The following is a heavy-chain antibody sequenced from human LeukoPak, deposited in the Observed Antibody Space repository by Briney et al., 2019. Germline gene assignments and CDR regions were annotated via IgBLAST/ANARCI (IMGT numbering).Heavy chain of an antibody. CDR2: ISGSGGST. CDR1: GFTFSNYA. J-gene: IGHJ4*02. D-gene: IGHD3-3*01. Sequence: GGSLRLSCAASGFTFSNYAMSWVRQAPGKGLEWVSAISGSGGSTYYADSVKGRFTISRDNSKNTLYLQMNSLRAEDTAVYYCARDRGGAYDFWSGYYTGYFDYWGQGTLVPVSS. V-gene: IGHV3-23*01. CDR3: ARDRGGAYDFWSGYYTGYFDY.